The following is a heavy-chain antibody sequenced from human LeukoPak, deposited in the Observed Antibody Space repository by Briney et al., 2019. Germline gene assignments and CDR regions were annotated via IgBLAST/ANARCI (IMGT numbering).Heavy chain of an antibody. D-gene: IGHD3-22*01. V-gene: IGHV3-48*03. CDR3: AREPYDSSGYHSEYFDY. CDR2: ISRSGSTI. Sequence: PGGSLRLSCAASGFTFSSYEMNWVRQAPGKGLEWVSYISRSGSTIYYADSVKGRFTISRDNAQNSLYLQMNSLRAEDTAVYYCAREPYDSSGYHSEYFDYWGQGTLVTVSS. CDR1: GFTFSSYE. J-gene: IGHJ4*02.